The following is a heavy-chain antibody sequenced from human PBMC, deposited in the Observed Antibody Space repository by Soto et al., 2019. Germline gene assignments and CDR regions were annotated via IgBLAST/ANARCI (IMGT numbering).Heavy chain of an antibody. Sequence: ASVKVSCKASGYTFTSYAMHWVRQAPGQRLEWMGWINAGNGNTKYSQRFQGRVTITRDTSASTAYMELSSLRSEDTAVYYCARDLAVAGTLHAFDIWGQGTMVTV. J-gene: IGHJ3*02. V-gene: IGHV1-3*01. CDR2: INAGNGNT. CDR3: ARDLAVAGTLHAFDI. D-gene: IGHD6-19*01. CDR1: GYTFTSYA.